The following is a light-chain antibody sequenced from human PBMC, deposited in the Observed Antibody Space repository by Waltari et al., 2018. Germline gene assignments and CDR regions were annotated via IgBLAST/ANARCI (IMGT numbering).Light chain of an antibody. J-gene: IGLJ2*01. CDR3: RVWDTTSDHLI. V-gene: IGLV3-21*04. CDR1: NVGSKT. CDR2: YDG. Sequence: SYVLTQPPSMSVAPEQTARITCGGDNVGSKTVNWYQLKPGQAPLLVIYYDGERRSWFPERCSGASSESTATLTISRVEAGDEADYFCRVWDTTSDHLIFGGGTKLTVL.